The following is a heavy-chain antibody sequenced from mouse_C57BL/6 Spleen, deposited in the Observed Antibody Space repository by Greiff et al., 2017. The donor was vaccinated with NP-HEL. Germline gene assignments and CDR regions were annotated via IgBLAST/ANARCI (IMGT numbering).Heavy chain of an antibody. CDR3: ARQMVVNAMDY. CDR1: GYAFSSYW. D-gene: IGHD1-1*01. CDR2: IYPGDGDT. J-gene: IGHJ4*01. V-gene: IGHV1-80*01. Sequence: VQLQQSGAELVKPGASVKISCKASGYAFSSYWMNWVKQRPGKGLEWIGQIYPGDGDTNYNGKFKGKATLTADKSSSTAYMQLSSLTSEDSAVYFCARQMVVNAMDYWGQGTSVTVSS.